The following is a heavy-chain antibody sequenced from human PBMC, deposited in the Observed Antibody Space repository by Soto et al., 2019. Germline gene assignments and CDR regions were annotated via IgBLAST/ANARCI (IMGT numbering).Heavy chain of an antibody. CDR1: GFTFSSYG. D-gene: IGHD3-3*01. CDR3: AKASYDFWSGYYNPFDG. V-gene: IGHV3-33*06. Sequence: QVKLVESGGGVVQPGRSLRLSCAVSGFTFSSYGMHWVRQAPGKGLEWVALIWYDGSSKFYADSVKGRFTISRDNSKNTLSLEMSSLRAEDTAMYYCAKASYDFWSGYYNPFDGWGQGTLVTVSS. CDR2: IWYDGSSK. J-gene: IGHJ4*02.